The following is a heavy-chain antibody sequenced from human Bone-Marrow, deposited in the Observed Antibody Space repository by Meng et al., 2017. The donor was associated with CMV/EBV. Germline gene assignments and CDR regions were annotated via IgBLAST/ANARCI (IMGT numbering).Heavy chain of an antibody. J-gene: IGHJ4*02. V-gene: IGHV3-53*01. CDR1: GFTVSSNY. CDR2: IHSGGST. CDR3: ARVTYYDFWSGYYLDY. Sequence: GESLKISWAASGFTVSSNYMSWVRQAPGKGLEWVSVIHSGGSTYYADSVKGRFTISRDNSKNTLYLQMNSLRAEDTAVYYCARVTYYDFWSGYYLDYWGQGTLITVSS. D-gene: IGHD3-3*01.